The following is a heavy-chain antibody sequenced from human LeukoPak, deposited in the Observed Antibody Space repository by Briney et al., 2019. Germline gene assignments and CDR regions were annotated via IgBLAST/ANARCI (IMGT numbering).Heavy chain of an antibody. CDR2: MNPNSGNT. D-gene: IGHD2-2*01. Sequence: ASVKDSCKAPGDTSSNYAVSWVRQAPGQGLEYMGWMNPNSGNTGFAQKFRGRVTMTRDASTTSAFMELMRLTSEDTAVYYCTRAVRKQLLSEYWCQGTRITVSS. V-gene: IGHV1-8*01. CDR1: GDTSSNYA. J-gene: IGHJ4*02. CDR3: TRAVRKQLLSEY.